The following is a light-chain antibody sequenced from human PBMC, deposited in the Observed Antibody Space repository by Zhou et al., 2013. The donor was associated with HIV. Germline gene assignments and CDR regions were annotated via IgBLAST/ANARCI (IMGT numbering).Light chain of an antibody. V-gene: IGLV1-44*01. CDR3: VAWDDSLNGYV. Sequence: QSVLTQPPSASGTPGQRVTISCSGSSSNIGSNTVNWYQQLSGTAPKLLIYRNNQRPSGVPDRFSGSKSGTSASLAISGLQSEDEADYHCVAWDDSLNGYVFGTGTEVTVL. CDR1: SSNIGSNT. J-gene: IGLJ1*01. CDR2: RNN.